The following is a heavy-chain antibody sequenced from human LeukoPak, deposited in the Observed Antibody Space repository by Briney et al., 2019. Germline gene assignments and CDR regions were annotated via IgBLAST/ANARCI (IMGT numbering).Heavy chain of an antibody. Sequence: SVKVSCKASGGTFSSYAISWVRQAPGQGLEWMGRIIPILGIANYAQKFQGRVTITADKSTSTAYMEMSSLRSEDTAVYYCARVGDCSSTSCYDRQVMSWGLDYLGQGTLVTVSS. V-gene: IGHV1-69*04. CDR2: IIPILGIA. D-gene: IGHD2-2*01. J-gene: IGHJ4*02. CDR3: ARVGDCSSTSCYDRQVMSWGLDY. CDR1: GGTFSSYA.